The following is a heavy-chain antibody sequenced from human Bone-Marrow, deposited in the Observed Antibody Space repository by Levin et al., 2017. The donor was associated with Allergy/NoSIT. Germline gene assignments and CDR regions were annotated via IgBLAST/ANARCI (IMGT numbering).Heavy chain of an antibody. V-gene: IGHV4-61*01. J-gene: IGHJ4*02. CDR1: GGSVSSGSYY. CDR3: ARDSSLRGFDY. Sequence: PSETLSLTCTVSGGSVSSGSYYWSWIRQPPGKGLEWIGYIYYSGSTNYNPSLKSRVTISVDTSKNQFSLKLSSVTAADTAVYYCARDSSLRGFDYWGQGTLVTVSS. CDR2: IYYSGST. D-gene: IGHD3-10*01.